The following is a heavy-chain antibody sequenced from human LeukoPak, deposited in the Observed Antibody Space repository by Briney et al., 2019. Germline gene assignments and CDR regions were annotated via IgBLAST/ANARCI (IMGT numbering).Heavy chain of an antibody. J-gene: IGHJ4*02. CDR3: ARDPDFWSGYYNFDY. CDR1: GGSISSSSYY. Sequence: SETLPLTCTVSGGSISSSSYYWGWIRQPPGKGLEWIGSIYYSGSTYYNPSLRSRVTISVDTSKNQFSLKLNSVTAADTAVYYCARDPDFWSGYYNFDYWGQGTLVTVSS. D-gene: IGHD3-3*01. V-gene: IGHV4-39*07. CDR2: IYYSGST.